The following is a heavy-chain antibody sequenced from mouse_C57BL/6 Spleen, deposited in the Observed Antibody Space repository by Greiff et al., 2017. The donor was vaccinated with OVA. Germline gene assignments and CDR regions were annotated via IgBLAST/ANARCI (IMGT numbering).Heavy chain of an antibody. J-gene: IGHJ4*01. V-gene: IGHV1-42*01. CDR1: GYSFTGYY. CDR2: INPSTGGT. CDR3: ARDEAMDY. Sequence: VQLQQSGPELVKPGASVKISCKASGYSFTGYYMNWVKQSPEKSLEWIGEINPSTGGTTYNQKFKAKATLTVDKSSSTAYMQLKSLTSEDSAVYYCARDEAMDYWGQGTSVTVSS.